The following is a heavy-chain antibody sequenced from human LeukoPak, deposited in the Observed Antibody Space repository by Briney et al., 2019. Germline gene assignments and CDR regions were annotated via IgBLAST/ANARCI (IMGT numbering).Heavy chain of an antibody. CDR2: IYYSGST. J-gene: IGHJ6*02. CDR1: AGSINNYY. V-gene: IGHV4-59*01. D-gene: IGHD6-6*01. Sequence: SETLSLTCTVSAGSINNYYWSWIRQPTGKGLEWIGYIYYSGSTNYNPSLKSRVTISVDTSKKQVSLNLSSVTAEDTAVYYCARVAARYVGMDVWGQGTTVTVSS. CDR3: ARVAARYVGMDV.